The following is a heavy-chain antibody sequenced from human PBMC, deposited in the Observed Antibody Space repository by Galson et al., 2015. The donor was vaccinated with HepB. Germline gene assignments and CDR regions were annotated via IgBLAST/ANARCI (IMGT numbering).Heavy chain of an antibody. V-gene: IGHV3-23*01. J-gene: IGHJ4*02. CDR1: GFTFSSYA. CDR3: AKLLEDLDY. CDR2: ISGSGSRT. D-gene: IGHD3-10*01. Sequence: SLRLSCAASGFTFSSYAMSWVRQAPGKGLEWVSAISGSGSRTYYADSVKGRFTISRDNSKNTLYLQMNSLRAEGTAVYYCAKLLEDLDYWGQGSLVTVSS.